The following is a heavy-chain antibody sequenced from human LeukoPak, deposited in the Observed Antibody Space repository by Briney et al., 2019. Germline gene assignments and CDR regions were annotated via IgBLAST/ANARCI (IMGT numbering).Heavy chain of an antibody. CDR1: GFTFSSYA. V-gene: IGHV3-23*01. J-gene: IGHJ6*03. CDR2: ISGSGGNT. CDR3: AKGAWDSSWGMYYYYYMDA. Sequence: PGGSLRLSCAASGFTFSSYAMSGVRQAPGKGLEWVSAISGSGGNTYYADSVKGRFTISRDNSKNTLYLQMNSLRAEDTAVYYCAKGAWDSSWGMYYYYYMDAWGKGTTVTVSS. D-gene: IGHD3-16*01.